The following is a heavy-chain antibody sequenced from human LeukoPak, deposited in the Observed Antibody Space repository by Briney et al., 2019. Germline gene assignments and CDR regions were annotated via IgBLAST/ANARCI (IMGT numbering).Heavy chain of an antibody. J-gene: IGHJ5*02. V-gene: IGHV3-33*01. D-gene: IGHD3-22*01. Sequence: GRSLRLSCAASGFTFSSYGMHWVRQAPGKGLEWVAVIWYDGSNKYYADSVKGRFTISRDNSKNTLYLQMNSLRAEGTAVYYCAGQDDSSGGGGFDPWGQGTLVTVSS. CDR2: IWYDGSNK. CDR1: GFTFSSYG. CDR3: AGQDDSSGGGGFDP.